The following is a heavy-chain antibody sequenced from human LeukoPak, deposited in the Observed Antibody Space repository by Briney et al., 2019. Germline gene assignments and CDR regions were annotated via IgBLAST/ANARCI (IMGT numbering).Heavy chain of an antibody. J-gene: IGHJ4*02. V-gene: IGHV3-30*02. CDR2: IRYDGSKK. D-gene: IGHD3-22*01. CDR3: AKVELPGYYDSSGLPIDY. Sequence: GGSLRLSCVASGFTFSRRDWMHWVRHAPGKGLEWAAFIRYDGSKKYYAESLKGRFTISRDNSKNTLYLQIKSLRAEDTAVYYCAKVELPGYYDSSGLPIDYWGQGTLVTVSS. CDR1: GFTFSRRDW.